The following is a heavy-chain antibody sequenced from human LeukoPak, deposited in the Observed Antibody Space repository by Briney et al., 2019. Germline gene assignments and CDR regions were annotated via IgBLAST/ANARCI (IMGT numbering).Heavy chain of an antibody. V-gene: IGHV4-34*01. D-gene: IGHD5-18*01. CDR3: ARERGYSYWSYFDY. Sequence: PSETLSLTCAVYGGSFSGYYWSWIRQPPGKGLEWIGEINHSGSTNYNPSLMSRVTISVDTSKNQFSLKLSSVTAADTAVYYCARERGYSYWSYFDYWGQGTLVTVSS. CDR2: INHSGST. CDR1: GGSFSGYY. J-gene: IGHJ4*02.